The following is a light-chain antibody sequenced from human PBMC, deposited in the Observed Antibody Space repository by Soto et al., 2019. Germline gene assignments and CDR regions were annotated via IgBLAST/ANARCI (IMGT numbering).Light chain of an antibody. CDR1: QSVSSSY. V-gene: IGKV3-20*01. Sequence: EIVLTQSPGTLSLSPGERATLSCRASQSVSSSYLAWYQQKPGQAPRLLIYGASSRATGIPDRFSSRGSGTVFPLTISRLEPEHFGVYYCQQYGSSPPLTFGQGTKVHIK. J-gene: IGKJ1*01. CDR2: GAS. CDR3: QQYGSSPPLT.